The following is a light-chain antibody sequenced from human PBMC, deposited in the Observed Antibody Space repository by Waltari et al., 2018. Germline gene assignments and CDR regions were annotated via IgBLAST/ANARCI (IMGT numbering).Light chain of an antibody. V-gene: IGLV8-61*01. CDR3: VLYMGSGIPPWV. CDR2: STN. J-gene: IGLJ3*02. CDR1: SGPASTSYY. Sequence: QTVVTQEPSFSVSPGGTVTLPCGLSSGPASTSYYPSWHQQTPGQAPRTLIYSTNTRSSGVPDRFSGSILGNKAALTITGAQADDESDYYCVLYMGSGIPPWVFGGGTKLTVL.